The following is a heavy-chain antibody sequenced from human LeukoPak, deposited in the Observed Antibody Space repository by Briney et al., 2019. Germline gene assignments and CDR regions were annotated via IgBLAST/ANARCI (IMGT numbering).Heavy chain of an antibody. D-gene: IGHD3-10*01. CDR1: GGSISSYY. Sequence: SETLSLTCTVSGGSISSYYWSWIRQPPGKGLEWIGYIYYSGSTNYNPSLKSRVTIPVDTSKNQFSLKLSSVTAADTAVYYCARLLIIGNWFDPWGQGTLVTVSS. CDR3: ARLLIIGNWFDP. V-gene: IGHV4-59*08. CDR2: IYYSGST. J-gene: IGHJ5*02.